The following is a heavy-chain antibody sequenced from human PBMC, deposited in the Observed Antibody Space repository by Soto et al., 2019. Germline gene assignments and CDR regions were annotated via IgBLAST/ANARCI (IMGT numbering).Heavy chain of an antibody. V-gene: IGHV5-51*01. CDR2: IYPGDHET. Sequence: PGESLKISCQCSGYTFSNFWIGWVRQLPGKGLEWMGIIYPGDHETRYSPSFHGKVTISADKSINTAYLQWNSLEASDTAFYFCARSPRSSPYFDDWGHVAFFTASS. J-gene: IGHJ4*01. D-gene: IGHD6-13*01. CDR3: ARSPRSSPYFDD. CDR1: GYTFSNFW.